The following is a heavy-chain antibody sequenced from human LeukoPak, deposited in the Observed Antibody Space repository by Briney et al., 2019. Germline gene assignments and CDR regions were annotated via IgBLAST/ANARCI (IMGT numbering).Heavy chain of an antibody. CDR3: ARGWEGHYGSGSHLDY. V-gene: IGHV4-39*07. D-gene: IGHD3-10*01. Sequence: SETLSLTCTVSGGSISSSSYYWGWIRQPPGKGLEWIGSIYYSGSTYYNPSLKSRVTISVDTSKNQFSLKLSSVTAADTAVYYCARGWEGHYGSGSHLDYWGQGTLVTVSS. CDR2: IYYSGST. J-gene: IGHJ4*02. CDR1: GGSISSSSYY.